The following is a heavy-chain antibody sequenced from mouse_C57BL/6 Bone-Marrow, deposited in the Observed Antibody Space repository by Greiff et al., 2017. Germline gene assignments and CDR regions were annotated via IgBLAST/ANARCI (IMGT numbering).Heavy chain of an antibody. CDR3: TGIYYYGSSSYYFDY. V-gene: IGHV1-5*01. Sequence: VQLQQSGTVLARPGASVKMSCKTSGYTFTSYWMHWVKQRPGQGLEWIGAIYPGNSDTSYNQKFKGKAKLTAVTSASTAYMELSSLTNEDSAVYYCTGIYYYGSSSYYFDYWGQGTTLTVSS. CDR2: IYPGNSDT. J-gene: IGHJ2*01. D-gene: IGHD1-1*01. CDR1: GYTFTSYW.